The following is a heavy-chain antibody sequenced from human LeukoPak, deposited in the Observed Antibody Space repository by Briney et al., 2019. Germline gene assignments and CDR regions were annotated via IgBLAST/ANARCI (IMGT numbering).Heavy chain of an antibody. CDR3: ARHVQVGATNWFGP. D-gene: IGHD1-26*01. V-gene: IGHV4-59*08. Sequence: SETLSLTCTVSGGSISSYYWSWIRQPPGKGLEWIGYIYYSGSTNYNPSLKSRVTISVDTSKNQFSLKLSSVTAADTAVYYCARHVQVGATNWFGPWGQGTLVTVSS. CDR2: IYYSGST. J-gene: IGHJ5*02. CDR1: GGSISSYY.